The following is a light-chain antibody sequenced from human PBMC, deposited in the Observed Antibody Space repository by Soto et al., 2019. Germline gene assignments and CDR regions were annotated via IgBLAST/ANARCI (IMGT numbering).Light chain of an antibody. J-gene: IGKJ1*01. CDR1: QGISNY. CDR3: QYYSTAPQT. Sequence: DIQMTQSPSSLSASVGDRVTITCRASQGISNYLAWYQQKPGKVPQLLIYPASTLQSGVPSRFSGSGSGTDFTLTISSLQPEDVATYYCQYYSTAPQTFCQGTKVEIK. V-gene: IGKV1-27*01. CDR2: PAS.